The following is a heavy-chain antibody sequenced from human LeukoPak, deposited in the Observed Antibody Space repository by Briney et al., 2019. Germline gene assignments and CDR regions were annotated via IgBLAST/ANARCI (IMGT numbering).Heavy chain of an antibody. J-gene: IGHJ4*02. CDR2: INPNSGGT. V-gene: IGHV1-2*02. CDR1: GYTFTSYG. Sequence: ASVKVSCKASGYTFTSYGISWVRQAPGQGLEWMGWINPNSGGTNYAQKFQGRVTMTRDTSISTAYMELSRLRSDDTAVYYCARFTDYGGNSGTDYWGQGTLVTVSS. D-gene: IGHD4-23*01. CDR3: ARFTDYGGNSGTDY.